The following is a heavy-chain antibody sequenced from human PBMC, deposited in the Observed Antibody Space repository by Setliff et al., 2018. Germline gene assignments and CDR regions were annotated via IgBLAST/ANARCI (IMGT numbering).Heavy chain of an antibody. CDR2: IFHSGST. CDR3: ARLESLGDLSLYGLWFDP. J-gene: IGHJ5*02. D-gene: IGHD3-16*02. CDR1: GSSITSNW. Sequence: SETLSLTCGVSGSSITSNWWSWARQAPGKGLEWVGQIFHSGSTHFNPSLKSRLTMSVDQSKNQFSLRLRSVTAADTAVYYCARLESLGDLSLYGLWFDPWGQGTLVTVSS. V-gene: IGHV4-4*02.